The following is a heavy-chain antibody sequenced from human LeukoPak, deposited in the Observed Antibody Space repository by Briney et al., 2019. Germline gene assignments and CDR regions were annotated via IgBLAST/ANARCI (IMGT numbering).Heavy chain of an antibody. CDR1: GFTFSSYG. CDR3: AKDLGYCSSTSCSPGMDV. J-gene: IGHJ6*02. D-gene: IGHD2-2*03. V-gene: IGHV3-30*18. CDR2: ISYDGSNK. Sequence: GRSLRLSCAASGFTFSSYGMHWVRQAPGKGLEWVAVISYDGSNKYYADSVKGRFTISRDNSKNTLYLQMNSLRAEDTAVYYCAKDLGYCSSTSCSPGMDVWGQGTTVTVSS.